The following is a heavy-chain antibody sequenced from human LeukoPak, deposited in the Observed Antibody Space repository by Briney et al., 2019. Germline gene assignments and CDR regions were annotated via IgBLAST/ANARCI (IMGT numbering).Heavy chain of an antibody. CDR1: GYTFTSYG. V-gene: IGHV1-8*03. Sequence: ASVKVSCKASGYTFTSYGISWVRQAPGQGLEWMGWMNPNSGNTGYAQKFQGRVTITGNTSISTAYMELSSLRSEDTAVYYCARRAAAGFDYWGQGTLVTVSS. D-gene: IGHD6-13*01. J-gene: IGHJ4*02. CDR2: MNPNSGNT. CDR3: ARRAAAGFDY.